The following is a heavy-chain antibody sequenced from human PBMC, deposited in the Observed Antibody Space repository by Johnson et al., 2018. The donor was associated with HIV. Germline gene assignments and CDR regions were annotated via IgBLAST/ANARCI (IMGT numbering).Heavy chain of an antibody. CDR3: ARAWSLGAFDI. CDR2: INSDGSST. CDR1: GFTFDNYA. J-gene: IGHJ3*02. V-gene: IGHV3-74*02. Sequence: VQLVESGGGVVRPGGSLRLSCAASGFTFDNYAMSWVRQAPGKGLVWVSRINSDGSSTSYADSVKGRFTISRDNAKNTLYLQMNSLRAEDTAVYYCARAWSLGAFDIWGQGTMVTVSS. D-gene: IGHD2-15*01.